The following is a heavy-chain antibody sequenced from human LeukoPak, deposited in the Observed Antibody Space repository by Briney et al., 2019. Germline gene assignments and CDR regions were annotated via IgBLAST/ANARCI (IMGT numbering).Heavy chain of an antibody. V-gene: IGHV3-21*01. CDR1: GFTFSSYS. CDR3: ARDEVVPAAIGYYYYMDV. Sequence: PGGSLRLSCAASGFTFSSYSMNWVRQAPGKGLEWVSSISSSSSYIYYADSVKGRFTISRDNAKDSLYLQMNSLRAEDTAVYYCARDEVVPAAIGYYYYMDVWGKGTTVTVS. J-gene: IGHJ6*03. D-gene: IGHD2-2*01. CDR2: ISSSSSYI.